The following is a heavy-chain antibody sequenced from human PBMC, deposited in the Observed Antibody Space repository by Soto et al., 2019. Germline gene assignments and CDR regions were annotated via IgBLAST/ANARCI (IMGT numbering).Heavy chain of an antibody. CDR2: ILPIYGTT. V-gene: IGHV1-69*01. Sequence: QVQLVQSGAEVKKPGSSVRVSCKASGATFSSYHISWVRQAPGQGLEWMGGILPIYGTTNYAQKFQGRVTITADESTGTAYMELSRLRSEDTAVYYCTREAPYDTSGYPFDYWGQGTLVTVSS. CDR3: TREAPYDTSGYPFDY. J-gene: IGHJ4*02. D-gene: IGHD3-22*01. CDR1: GATFSSYH.